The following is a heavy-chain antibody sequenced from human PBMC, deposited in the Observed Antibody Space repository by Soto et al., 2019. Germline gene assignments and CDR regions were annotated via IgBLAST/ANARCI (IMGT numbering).Heavy chain of an antibody. Sequence: GGSLRLSCAASGFTFSSYGMHWVRQAPGKGLEWVAVISYDGSNKYYADSVKGRFTISRDNSKNTLYLQMNSLRAEDTAVYYCAKDIKNSGYDPVPYYYYYYMDVWGKGTTVTVSS. D-gene: IGHD5-12*01. CDR1: GFTFSSYG. CDR2: ISYDGSNK. CDR3: AKDIKNSGYDPVPYYYYYYMDV. V-gene: IGHV3-30*18. J-gene: IGHJ6*03.